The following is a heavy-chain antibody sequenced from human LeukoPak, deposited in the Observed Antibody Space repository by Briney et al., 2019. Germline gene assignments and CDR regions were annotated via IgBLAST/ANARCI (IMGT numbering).Heavy chain of an antibody. CDR3: ARVYGRQLWLGACFDY. CDR2: ISSSGTTI. D-gene: IGHD5-18*01. V-gene: IGHV3-48*04. Sequence: GSLTLSCAASGFIFSSYNMNWVRQASRKGLEGSSYISSSGTTIYYADSVKGRFTISRDNAKNSLYLQINTLTAGDTALYSCARVYGRQLWLGACFDYWGRGTTVTASS. CDR1: GFIFSSYN. J-gene: IGHJ4*02.